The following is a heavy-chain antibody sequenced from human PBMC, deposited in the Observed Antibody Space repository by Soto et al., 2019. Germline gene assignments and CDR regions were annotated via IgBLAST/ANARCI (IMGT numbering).Heavy chain of an antibody. CDR2: IKHDGSDQ. Sequence: EMQLVESGGDLVQPGGSLRLSCTASGFIFNTYWMTWVRQAPGGGLEWVASIKHDGSDQFYVDSVKGRFIASRDNAENSLFLQMNSLRAEDTGVYYCARGWGYYFDYWGQGTLVTVSS. CDR1: GFIFNTYW. D-gene: IGHD2-21*01. CDR3: ARGWGYYFDY. V-gene: IGHV3-7*01. J-gene: IGHJ4*02.